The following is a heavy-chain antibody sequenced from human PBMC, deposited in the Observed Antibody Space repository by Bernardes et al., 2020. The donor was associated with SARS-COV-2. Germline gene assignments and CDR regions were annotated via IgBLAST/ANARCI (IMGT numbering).Heavy chain of an antibody. Sequence: PRVYCAASGFTFRDFYMKWIRQAPGQGLECISYISESSGYTKYADSVKGRFTISRDNAKNSLFLQMNNLRAEDTAVYYCVRDRRANTGWFGEDYWGQGTLVTVSS. CDR2: ISESSGYT. CDR1: GFTFRDFY. J-gene: IGHJ4*02. V-gene: IGHV3-11*06. CDR3: VRDRRANTGWFGEDY. D-gene: IGHD3-10*01.